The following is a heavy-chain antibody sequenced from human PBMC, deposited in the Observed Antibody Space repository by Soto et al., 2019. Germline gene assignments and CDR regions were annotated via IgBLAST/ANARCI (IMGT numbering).Heavy chain of an antibody. Sequence: ASVKVSCKASGYTFTSYDINWVRQATGQGLEWMGWMNPNSGNTGYAQKFQGRVTMTRNTSISTAYMELSSLRSEDTAVYYCARAGYPNWNDAYYYYYMDVWGKGTTVTVSS. V-gene: IGHV1-8*01. CDR3: ARAGYPNWNDAYYYYYMDV. CDR2: MNPNSGNT. CDR1: GYTFTSYD. D-gene: IGHD1-1*01. J-gene: IGHJ6*03.